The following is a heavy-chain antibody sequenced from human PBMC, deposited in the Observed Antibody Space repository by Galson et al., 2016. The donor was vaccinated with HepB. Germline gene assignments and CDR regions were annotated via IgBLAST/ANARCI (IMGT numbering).Heavy chain of an antibody. V-gene: IGHV1-18*04. D-gene: IGHD6-13*01. CDR2: ISGYNGNT. CDR3: ARGVLCSSSWGPGCRWFDP. J-gene: IGHJ5*02. CDR1: GYTFTAYD. Sequence: SCKASGYTFTAYDITWVRQAPGQGLEWMGWISGYNGNTNYAQKLQGRVTMTTDTSTSTAYMELRSLRSDDTAMYYCARGVLCSSSWGPGCRWFDPWGQGTLVTVSS.